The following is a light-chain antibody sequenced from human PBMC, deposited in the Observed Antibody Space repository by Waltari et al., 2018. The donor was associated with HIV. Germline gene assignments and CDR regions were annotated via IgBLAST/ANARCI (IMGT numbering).Light chain of an antibody. V-gene: IGLV1-44*01. CDR2: NKV. J-gene: IGLJ2*01. CDR3: ATWDDRLNGVV. CDR1: SPNIGSNV. Sequence: QSVLPQPPPAYGTPGQRVTIPCSGSSPNIGSNVVSWYQQLHGTAHKLLIYNKVQRPSGVPDRFSGSKSGTSASLAISGLHSEDEADYYCATWDDRLNGVVFGGGTKLTVL.